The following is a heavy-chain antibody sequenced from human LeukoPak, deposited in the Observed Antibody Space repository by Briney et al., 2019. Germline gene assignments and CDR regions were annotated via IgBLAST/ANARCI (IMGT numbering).Heavy chain of an antibody. CDR3: ARTFTELDYYYGMDV. Sequence: GGSLRLSCAASGFTFSSYSMNWVRQAPGKGLEWVSYISSSSSTIYYADSVKGRFTISRDNAKNSLYLQMNSLRAEDTAVYYCARTFTELDYYYGMDVWGQGTTVTVSS. V-gene: IGHV3-48*04. CDR2: ISSSSSTI. CDR1: GFTFSSYS. D-gene: IGHD2/OR15-2a*01. J-gene: IGHJ6*02.